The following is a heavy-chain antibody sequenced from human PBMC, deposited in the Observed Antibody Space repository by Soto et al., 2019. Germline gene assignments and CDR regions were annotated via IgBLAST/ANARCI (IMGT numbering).Heavy chain of an antibody. V-gene: IGHV4-59*01. CDR2: IYYSGTT. Sequence: ELQSVSWSVSGGSIRSIYWSWIRQSPGKGLEWIGYIYYSGTTNYNPSLKNRVTISVDTSKNQLSLNLTSVTAADTAVYYCARSPVSLTLGTVLPDSDSAVQRTLDSVS. CDR1: GGSIRSIY. J-gene: IGHJ4*02. D-gene: IGHD3-9*01. CDR3: ARSPVSLTLGTVLPDSDS.